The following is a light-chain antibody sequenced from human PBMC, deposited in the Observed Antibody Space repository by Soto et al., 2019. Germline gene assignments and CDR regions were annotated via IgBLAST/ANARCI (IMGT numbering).Light chain of an antibody. Sequence: EIVLTQSPATLSLSPGERATLSCRASQSVSSYLAWYQQKPGQAPRLLIYDASNRATGTPARFSGSGSGTDFTLTISSLEPEDFAVYYCQQRGDWPTFGGGTKVEIK. CDR3: QQRGDWPT. CDR2: DAS. J-gene: IGKJ4*01. CDR1: QSVSSY. V-gene: IGKV3-11*01.